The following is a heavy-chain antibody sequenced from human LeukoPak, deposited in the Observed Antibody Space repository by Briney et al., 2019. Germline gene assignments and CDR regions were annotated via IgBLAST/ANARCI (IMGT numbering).Heavy chain of an antibody. V-gene: IGHV4-30-2*01. CDR3: ARDGNRQSGDYSYFGY. CDR2: IYHSGST. D-gene: IGHD4-17*01. Sequence: SQTLSLTCTVSGGSISSGGYYWSWIRQPPGKGLEWIGYIYHSGSTYYNPSLKSRVTISVDRSKNQFSLKLSSVTAADTAVYYCARDGNRQSGDYSYFGYWGQGTLVTVSS. J-gene: IGHJ4*02. CDR1: GGSISSGGYY.